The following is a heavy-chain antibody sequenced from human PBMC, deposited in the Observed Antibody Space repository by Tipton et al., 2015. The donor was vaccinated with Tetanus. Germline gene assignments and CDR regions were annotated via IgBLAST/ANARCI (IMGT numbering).Heavy chain of an antibody. D-gene: IGHD2/OR15-2a*01. V-gene: IGHV4-30-4*08. CDR2: IYYTGNT. Sequence: TLSLTCSVSGGSISSGGYYWSWIRQHPGKGLEWIGYIYYTGNTNYNPSLKSRVTMSMDRSNTQFSLRLDSLTAADTAVYYCARAAGFLGLTHDFWGRGTLVSVSS. J-gene: IGHJ4*02. CDR3: ARAAGFLGLTHDF. CDR1: GGSISSGGYY.